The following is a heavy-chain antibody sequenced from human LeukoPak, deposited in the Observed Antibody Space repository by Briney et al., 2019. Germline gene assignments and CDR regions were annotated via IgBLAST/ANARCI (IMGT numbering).Heavy chain of an antibody. J-gene: IGHJ6*03. V-gene: IGHV4-38-2*01. D-gene: IGHD4-17*01. CDR3: ARGSTVTTSSYYYYYMDV. CDR2: IYYSGNT. CDR1: GFTFINAW. Sequence: GSLRLSCAASGFTFINAWMAWVRQAPGKGLEWIGSIYYSGNTYYNASLKSRVTISVDTSKNQFSLKLTSVTAADTAVYYCARGSTVTTSSYYYYYMDVWGKGTTVTVSS.